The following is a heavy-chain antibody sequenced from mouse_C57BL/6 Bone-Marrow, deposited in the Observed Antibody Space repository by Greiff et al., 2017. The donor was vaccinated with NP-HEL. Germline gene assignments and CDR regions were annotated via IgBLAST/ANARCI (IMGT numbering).Heavy chain of an antibody. V-gene: IGHV1-26*01. CDR3: ARPVGSSPFYFDV. Sequence: EVQLQQSGPELVKPGASVKISCKASGYTFTDYYMNWVKQSHGKSLEWIGDINPNNGGTSYNQKFKGKATLTVDKSSSTAYMELRSLTSDDSAVYYCARPVGSSPFYFDVWGTGTTVTVSS. D-gene: IGHD1-1*01. J-gene: IGHJ1*03. CDR1: GYTFTDYY. CDR2: INPNNGGT.